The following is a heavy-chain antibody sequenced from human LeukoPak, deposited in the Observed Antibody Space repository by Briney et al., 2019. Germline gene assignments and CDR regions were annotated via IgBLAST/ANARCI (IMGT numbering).Heavy chain of an antibody. CDR2: IYWDNDK. J-gene: IGHJ4*02. CDR3: AHRLTGYNTWYLSYFDY. CDR1: GLSLSTSGEG. D-gene: IGHD1-14*01. Sequence: SGPTLVNPTQALTLTCTFSGLSLSTSGEGVDWIRQPPGKALEWLAVIYWDNDKRYSPSLKSRLTITKDTSKNQVVLTVTNMDPVDTATYYCAHRLTGYNTWYLSYFDYWGQGTLVTVSS. V-gene: IGHV2-5*02.